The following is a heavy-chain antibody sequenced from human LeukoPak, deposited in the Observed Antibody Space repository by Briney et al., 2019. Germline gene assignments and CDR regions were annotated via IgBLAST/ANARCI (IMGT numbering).Heavy chain of an antibody. CDR3: AKDPNGSAHY. J-gene: IGHJ4*02. Sequence: PGRSLRLSCAASGFTFSSYGMHWVRQAPGKGLEWVAVISYDGSNKYYADSVKGRFTISRDNSKNTLYLQMNSLRAEDTAVHYCAKDPNGSAHYWGQGTLVTVSS. V-gene: IGHV3-30*18. CDR2: ISYDGSNK. CDR1: GFTFSSYG. D-gene: IGHD3-10*01.